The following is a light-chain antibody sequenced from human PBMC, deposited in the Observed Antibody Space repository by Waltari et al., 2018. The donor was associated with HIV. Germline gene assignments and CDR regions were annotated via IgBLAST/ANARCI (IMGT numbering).Light chain of an antibody. J-gene: IGKJ1*01. CDR3: QQYDNWPPWT. V-gene: IGKV3-15*01. Sequence: EIVMTQSQATLSVSPGERATISCRASQSIAKNLAWYQQKPGQAPRLLIYGVSTRATGIPARFSGSGSWTEFTLTISSLQSEDFAVYYCQQYDNWPPWTFGQGTKVEI. CDR2: GVS. CDR1: QSIAKN.